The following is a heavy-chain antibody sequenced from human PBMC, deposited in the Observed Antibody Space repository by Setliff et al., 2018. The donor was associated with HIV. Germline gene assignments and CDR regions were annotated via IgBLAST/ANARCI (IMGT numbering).Heavy chain of an antibody. J-gene: IGHJ4*02. V-gene: IGHV4-59*12. CDR2: IYYSGST. D-gene: IGHD3-16*01. CDR3: ARDRGGKDY. CDR1: DDSMTSNY. Sequence: SETLSLTCTVSDDSMTSNYWSWIRQPPGKGLEWIGYIYYSGSTNYNPSLKSRVTISVDTSKNSVYLQMNSLRAEDTAFYYCARDRGGKDYWGQGTLVTVSS.